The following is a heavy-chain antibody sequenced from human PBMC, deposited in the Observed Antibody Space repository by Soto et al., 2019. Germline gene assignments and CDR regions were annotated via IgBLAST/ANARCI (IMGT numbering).Heavy chain of an antibody. J-gene: IGHJ4*02. D-gene: IGHD4-17*01. CDR1: GGSISSGGYS. V-gene: IGHV4-30-2*01. CDR2: IYHSGST. CDR3: ARSTRTVTTFDY. Sequence: PSETLSLTCAVSGGSISSGGYSWSWIRQPPVKGLEWIVYIYHSGSTYYNPSLKSRVTISVDRSKNQFSLKLSSVTAADMAVYYCARSTRTVTTFDYWGQGTLVTVSS.